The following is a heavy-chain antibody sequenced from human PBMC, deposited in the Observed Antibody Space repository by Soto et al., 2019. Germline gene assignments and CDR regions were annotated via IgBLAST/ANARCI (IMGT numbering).Heavy chain of an antibody. CDR3: ARAPMPYSSGWYFDDAFDI. CDR1: GYTFTGYY. Sequence: ASVKVSCKASGYTFTGYYMHWVRQAPGQGLEWMGWINPNSGGTNYAQKFQGWVTMTRDTSISTAYMELSRLRSDDTAVYYCARAPMPYSSGWYFDDAFDIWGQGTMVTVSS. CDR2: INPNSGGT. V-gene: IGHV1-2*04. J-gene: IGHJ3*02. D-gene: IGHD6-19*01.